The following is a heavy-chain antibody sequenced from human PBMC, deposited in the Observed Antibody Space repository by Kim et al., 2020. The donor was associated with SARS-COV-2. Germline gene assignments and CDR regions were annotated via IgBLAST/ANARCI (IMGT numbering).Heavy chain of an antibody. D-gene: IGHD3-9*01. CDR3: AAEAYDILTGYYLDYYYYGMDV. Sequence: SVKVSCKASGFTFTSSAVQWVRQARGQRLEWIGWIVVGSGNTNYAQKFQERVTITRDMSTSTAYMELSSLRSEDTAVYYCAAEAYDILTGYYLDYYYYGMDVWGQGTTVTVSS. CDR1: GFTFTSSA. V-gene: IGHV1-58*01. CDR2: IVVGSGNT. J-gene: IGHJ6*02.